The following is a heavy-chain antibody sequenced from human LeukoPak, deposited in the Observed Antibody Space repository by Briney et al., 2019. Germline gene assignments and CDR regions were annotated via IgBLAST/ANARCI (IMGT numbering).Heavy chain of an antibody. CDR1: GFTFSSYA. V-gene: IGHV3-30-3*01. J-gene: IGHJ4*02. CDR3: ARTGRSYYFDY. D-gene: IGHD6-6*01. CDR2: ISYDGSNK. Sequence: PGGSLRLSCAASGFTFSSYAMHWVRQAPGKGLEWVAVISYDGSNKYYADSVKGRFTISRDNSKNTLYLQMSSLRAEDTAVYYCARTGRSYYFDYWGQGTLVTVSS.